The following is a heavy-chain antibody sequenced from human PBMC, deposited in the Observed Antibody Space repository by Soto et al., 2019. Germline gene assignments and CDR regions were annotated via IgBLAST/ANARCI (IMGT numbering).Heavy chain of an antibody. CDR3: ARDDGYCSGGSCYYYYGMDV. D-gene: IGHD2-15*01. Sequence: SETLSLTCTVSGGSISSYYWSWIRQPPGKGLEWIGYIYYSGSTNYNPSLKSRVTISVDTSKNQFSLKLSSVTSADTAVYYCARDDGYCSGGSCYYYYGMDVWGQGTTVTVSS. V-gene: IGHV4-59*01. CDR1: GGSISSYY. CDR2: IYYSGST. J-gene: IGHJ6*02.